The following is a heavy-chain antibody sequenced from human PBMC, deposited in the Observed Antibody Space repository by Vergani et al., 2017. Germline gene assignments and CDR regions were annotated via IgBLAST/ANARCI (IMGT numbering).Heavy chain of an antibody. CDR3: AVVVTPSGIYYFDD. CDR2: IIPILGTA. D-gene: IGHD2-21*02. J-gene: IGHJ4*02. V-gene: IGHV1-69*11. CDR1: GGTFSSYA. Sequence: QVQLVQSGAEVKKPGSSVKVSCKASGGTFSSYAISWVRQAPGQGLAWMGRIIPILGTANYAQKFQGRVTITADESTSTAYMELSSLISEDTAVYYCAVVVTPSGIYYFDDWGQGTLVTVSS.